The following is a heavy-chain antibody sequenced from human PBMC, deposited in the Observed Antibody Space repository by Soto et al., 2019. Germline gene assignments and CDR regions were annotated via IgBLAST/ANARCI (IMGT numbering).Heavy chain of an antibody. Sequence: QVQLQESGPGLVKPSQTLSLTCTVSGGSISSGDYYWSWIRQPPGKGLEWIGYIYYSGSTNYNPSLKSRVTISVDPSKNPSSLKLSSVPAADTAVYYWARPMAGELGLGMDVWAQGPPVTVSS. J-gene: IGHJ6*02. CDR3: ARPMAGELGLGMDV. CDR1: GGSISSGDYY. V-gene: IGHV4-30-4*01. D-gene: IGHD1-26*01. CDR2: IYYSGST.